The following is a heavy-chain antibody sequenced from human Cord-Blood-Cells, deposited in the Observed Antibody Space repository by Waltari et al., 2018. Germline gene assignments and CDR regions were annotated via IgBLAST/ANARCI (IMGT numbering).Heavy chain of an antibody. Sequence: EVQLLESGGGLVQPGGSLRLSCAAFGFTFSSFAMSWVRQAPGEGLECVSAISGSGGSTYYADSVKGLFTISRDNSKNTLYLQMNSLRAEDTAVYYCAKDRGLQFLFDYWGQGTLVAVSS. CDR3: AKDRGLQFLFDY. CDR2: ISGSGGST. V-gene: IGHV3-23*01. J-gene: IGHJ4*02. CDR1: GFTFSSFA. D-gene: IGHD5-12*01.